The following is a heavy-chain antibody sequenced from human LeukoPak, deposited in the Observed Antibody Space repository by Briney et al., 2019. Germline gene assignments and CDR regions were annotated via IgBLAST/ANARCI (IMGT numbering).Heavy chain of an antibody. Sequence: GGSLRLSCAASGFTFSDYYMSWIRQAPGKGLEWVSYISSSGSIIYYADSVKGRFTISRDNAKNSLYLQMNSLRAEDTAVYYCAKWGDYDILTGYYVSDFWGQGTLVTVSS. CDR1: GFTFSDYY. J-gene: IGHJ4*02. V-gene: IGHV3-11*01. CDR3: AKWGDYDILTGYYVSDF. CDR2: ISSSGSII. D-gene: IGHD3-9*01.